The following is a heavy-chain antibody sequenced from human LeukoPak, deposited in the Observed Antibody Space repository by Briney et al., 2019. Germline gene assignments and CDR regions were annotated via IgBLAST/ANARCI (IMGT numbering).Heavy chain of an antibody. J-gene: IGHJ4*02. V-gene: IGHV3-23*01. D-gene: IGHD2-2*01. Sequence: GGSLRLSCAASGFTFSSYAMSWVRQAPGKGLDWVSSISGTTGSTYYADSVKCRFTISRDNSKNTLYLQMNSLRAEDTAVYYCATSSGGYCSSTNCYAGYWGQGTLVTVSS. CDR3: ATSSGGYCSSTNCYAGY. CDR1: GFTFSSYA. CDR2: ISGTTGST.